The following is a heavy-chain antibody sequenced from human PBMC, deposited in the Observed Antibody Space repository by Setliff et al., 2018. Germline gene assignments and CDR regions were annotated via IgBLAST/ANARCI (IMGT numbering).Heavy chain of an antibody. Sequence: SVKVSCKASGGTFKNYVITWVRQAPGQGLEWMGGFNPIFGTANYAQKFQGRVTITADESTSTAYMELSSLRSEDTAVYYCARGYRGYYNFWSGSQGANWFDPWGQGTLVTVSS. V-gene: IGHV1-69*13. CDR3: ARGYRGYYNFWSGSQGANWFDP. J-gene: IGHJ5*02. D-gene: IGHD3-3*01. CDR1: GGTFKNYV. CDR2: FNPIFGTA.